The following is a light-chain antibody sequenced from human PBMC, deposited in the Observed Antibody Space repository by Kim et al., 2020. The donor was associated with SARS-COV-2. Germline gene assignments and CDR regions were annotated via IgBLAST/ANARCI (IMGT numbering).Light chain of an antibody. V-gene: IGKV4-1*01. CDR2: WAS. Sequence: DIVMTQSPDSLAVSLGERATINCKSSQSVLYSSNNKNYLAWYQQKPGQPPKLLIYWASTRESGVPDRFSGSGSGTHFTLTISSLQAEDVAIYYCLQYYSTVSWTFGQGTKVDIK. CDR1: QSVLYSSNNKNY. J-gene: IGKJ1*01. CDR3: LQYYSTVSWT.